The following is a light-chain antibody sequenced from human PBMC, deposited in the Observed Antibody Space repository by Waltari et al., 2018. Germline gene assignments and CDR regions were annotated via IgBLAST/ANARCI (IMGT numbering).Light chain of an antibody. Sequence: EIVLTQSPGMLSLSPGESATLPCRASQSFSSSFLAWYQQKPGEAPRLLIFATSNRATGIPDRFIGSGSGADFTLTIARLEPEDFAVYYCHQYGSSPLTFGGGTKVAIK. V-gene: IGKV3-20*01. CDR1: QSFSSSF. CDR2: ATS. J-gene: IGKJ4*01. CDR3: HQYGSSPLT.